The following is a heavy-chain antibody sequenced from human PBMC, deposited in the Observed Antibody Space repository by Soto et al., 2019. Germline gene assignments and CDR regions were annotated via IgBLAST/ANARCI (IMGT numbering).Heavy chain of an antibody. CDR2: ISWNSGSI. CDR1: GFTFDDYA. V-gene: IGHV3-9*01. D-gene: IGHD5-12*01. CDR3: AKSGLPNYYYYMDV. J-gene: IGHJ6*03. Sequence: GGSLRLSCAASGFTFDDYAMHWVRQAPGKGLEWVSGISWNSGSIGYADSVKGRFTISRDNAKNSLYLQMNSLRAEDTALYYCAKSGLPNYYYYMDVWGKGTTVTVSS.